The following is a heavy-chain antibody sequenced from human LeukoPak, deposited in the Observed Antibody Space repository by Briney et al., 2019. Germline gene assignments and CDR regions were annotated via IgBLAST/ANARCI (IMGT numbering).Heavy chain of an antibody. Sequence: GGSLRLSCAASGFTFSSYSMNWVRQAPGKGLEWVSYISSSSSTIYYADSVKGRFTISRDNAKNSLYLQMNSLRAEDTAVYYCARDSQPYYYDSSAPDAFDIWGQGTMVTVSS. V-gene: IGHV3-48*01. CDR2: ISSSSSTI. CDR1: GFTFSSYS. CDR3: ARDSQPYYYDSSAPDAFDI. J-gene: IGHJ3*02. D-gene: IGHD3-22*01.